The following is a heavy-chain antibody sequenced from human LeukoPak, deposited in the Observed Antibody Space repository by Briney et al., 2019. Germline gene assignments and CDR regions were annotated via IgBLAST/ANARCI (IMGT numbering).Heavy chain of an antibody. J-gene: IGHJ4*01. D-gene: IGHD3-10*01. V-gene: IGHV4-34*01. CDR1: GGSFSGYY. CDR3: ARPRVRGVIIRGFDY. CDR2: INHSGST. Sequence: SQTLSLTCAVYGGSFSGYYWSWIRQPPGKGLEWIGEINHSGSTNYNPSLKSRVTISVDTSKNQFSLKLSSVTAADRAVYYCARPRVRGVIIRGFDYWGQGTLVTVSS.